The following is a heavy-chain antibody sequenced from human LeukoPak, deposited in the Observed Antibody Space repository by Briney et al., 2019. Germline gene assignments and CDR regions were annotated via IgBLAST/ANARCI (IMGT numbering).Heavy chain of an antibody. V-gene: IGHV1-2*02. D-gene: IGHD4-23*01. CDR1: GYTFTDYY. CDR2: INPKSGDT. CDR3: ARVYYGGKTPSPGGH. Sequence: ASVKVSCKASGYTFTDYYIHWVRQAPGQGLEWMGWINPKSGDTNYEQKFQDRVTMTRDTSVSTAYMELSGLRSDDTAMYYCARVYYGGKTPSPGGHWGQGTLVTVSS. J-gene: IGHJ4*02.